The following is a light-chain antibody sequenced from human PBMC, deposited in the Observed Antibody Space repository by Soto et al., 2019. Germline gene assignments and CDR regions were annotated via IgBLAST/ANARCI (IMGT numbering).Light chain of an antibody. V-gene: IGLV1-44*01. CDR1: TSNIGSQT. CDR2: IDN. J-gene: IGLJ2*01. CDR3: ASWDDSLNGPV. Sequence: QSVLTQPTSASGTPGQRVSISCSGSTSNIGSQTVNWYQRLPGTAPKLLIYIDNQRPSGVPDRFSGSNSGTSASLAISGLQSEDEANYFCASWDDSLNGPVFGGGTKLTVL.